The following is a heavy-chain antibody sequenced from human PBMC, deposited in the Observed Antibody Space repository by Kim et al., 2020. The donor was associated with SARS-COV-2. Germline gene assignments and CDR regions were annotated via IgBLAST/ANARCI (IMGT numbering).Heavy chain of an antibody. CDR3: ARVMGPIAVADKQGQLPLGY. J-gene: IGHJ4*02. V-gene: IGHV1-3*01. CDR1: GYTFTSYA. D-gene: IGHD6-19*01. Sequence: ASVKVSCKASGYTFTSYAMHWVRQAPGQRLEWMGWINAGNGNTKYSQKFQGRVTITRDTSASTAYMELSSLRSEDTAVYYCARVMGPIAVADKQGQLPLGYWGQGTLVTVSS. CDR2: INAGNGNT.